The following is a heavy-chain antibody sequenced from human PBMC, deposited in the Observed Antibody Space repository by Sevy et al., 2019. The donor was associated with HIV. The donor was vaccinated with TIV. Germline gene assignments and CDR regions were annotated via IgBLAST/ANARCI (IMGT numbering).Heavy chain of an antibody. CDR2: IYHSGST. CDR3: ARGRGYSYNWFDP. V-gene: IGHV4-30-2*01. CDR1: GGSISSGGYS. J-gene: IGHJ5*02. Sequence: SETLSLTCTVSGGSISSGGYSWSWIRQPPGKGLEWIGYIYHSGSTYYNPSLKSRVTISVDRSKNQFSLKLRSVTAADTAVYYGARGRGYSYNWFDPWGQGTLVTVSS. D-gene: IGHD5-18*01.